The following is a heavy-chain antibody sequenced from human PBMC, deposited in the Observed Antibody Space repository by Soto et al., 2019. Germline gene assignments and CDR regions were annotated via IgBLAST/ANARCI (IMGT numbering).Heavy chain of an antibody. CDR3: AKDRYCSSTSCYTSNWFDP. CDR2: ISGSGGST. J-gene: IGHJ5*02. V-gene: IGHV3-23*01. CDR1: GFTFSSYA. D-gene: IGHD2-2*02. Sequence: EVQLLESGGGLVQPGGSLRLSCAASGFTFSSYAMSWVRQAPGKGLEWVSAISGSGGSTYYADSVKGRFTISRDNSKNTVYLQMNSLRAEDTAVYYCAKDRYCSSTSCYTSNWFDPWGQGTLVTVSS.